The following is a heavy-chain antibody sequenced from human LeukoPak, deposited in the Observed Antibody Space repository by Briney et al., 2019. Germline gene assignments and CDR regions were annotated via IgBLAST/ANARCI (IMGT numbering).Heavy chain of an antibody. D-gene: IGHD3-22*01. J-gene: IGHJ4*02. Sequence: SETLSLTCTVSGGSISSGGYSWSWIRQHPGKGLEWIGYIYYSGSTYYNPSLKSRVTISVDTSKNQFSLKLSSVTAADTAVYYCARSRVPDYYDSSGYYFDYWGQGTLVTVSS. CDR3: ARSRVPDYYDSSGYYFDY. V-gene: IGHV4-31*03. CDR1: GGSISSGGYS. CDR2: IYYSGST.